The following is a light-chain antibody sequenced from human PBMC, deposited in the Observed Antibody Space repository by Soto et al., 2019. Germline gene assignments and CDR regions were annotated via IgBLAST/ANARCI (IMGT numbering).Light chain of an antibody. CDR2: GAS. J-gene: IGKJ2*01. CDR3: QQYTNWPYT. V-gene: IGKV3-15*01. Sequence: EIVMTQSPATLSVSPGERASLSCRASQSVGSNLAWYQQTAGQAPRLLIYGASTRATGIPARFSGSGSGTEFTLTTNSLQSEDFAVYSCQQYTNWPYTSGQGTKLEI. CDR1: QSVGSN.